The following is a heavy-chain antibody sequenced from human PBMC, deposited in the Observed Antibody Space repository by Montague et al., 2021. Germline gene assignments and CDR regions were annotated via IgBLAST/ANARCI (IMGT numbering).Heavy chain of an antibody. V-gene: IGHV4-31*03. D-gene: IGHD2-15*01. CDR3: ARSGGYCSGGRCDTFDY. CDR2: IYDSGST. J-gene: IGHJ4*02. CDR1: GGSISSGGFY. Sequence: TLSLTCSVSGGSISSGGFYWSWIRQHPGKGPEWIGSIYDSGSTNYNPSLKSRLTLSRGTSKNQVSLRLTSVTAAETAVHYCARSGGYCSGGRCDTFDYWGQGTLVTVSS.